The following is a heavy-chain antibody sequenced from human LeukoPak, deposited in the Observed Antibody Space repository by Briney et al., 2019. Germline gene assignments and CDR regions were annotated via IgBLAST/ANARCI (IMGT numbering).Heavy chain of an antibody. CDR3: ARVSGSGCVDY. CDR2: INHSGST. CDR1: GGSFSGYY. D-gene: IGHD6-19*01. J-gene: IGHJ4*02. V-gene: IGHV4-34*01. Sequence: SETLSLTCAVYGGSFSGYYWSWIRQPPGKGLEWIGEINHSGSTNYNPSLRSRVTISVDTSKNQFSLKLSSVTAADTAVYYCARVSGSGCVDYWGQGTLVTVSS.